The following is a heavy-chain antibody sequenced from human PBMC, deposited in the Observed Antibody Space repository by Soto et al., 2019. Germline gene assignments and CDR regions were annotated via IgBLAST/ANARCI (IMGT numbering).Heavy chain of an antibody. J-gene: IGHJ6*03. V-gene: IGHV4-59*08. CDR2: VYYSGST. D-gene: IGHD3-3*01. CDR1: GDSISSHY. Sequence: SETLSLTCTVSGDSISSHYWSWIRQPPGKGLEWIGYVYYSGSTNYNPSLKSRVTISIDTSKSQISLKVSSVTAADTAVYYCARSYYDFWSGDYYYYMDVWGKGTTVTVSS. CDR3: ARSYYDFWSGDYYYYMDV.